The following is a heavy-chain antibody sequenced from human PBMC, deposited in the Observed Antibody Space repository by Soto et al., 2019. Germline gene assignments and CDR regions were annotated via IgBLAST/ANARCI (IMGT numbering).Heavy chain of an antibody. J-gene: IGHJ4*02. V-gene: IGHV4-30-2*01. Sequence: QLQLQESGSGLVKPSQTLSLTCAVSGGSISSGGYSCNWIRQRPGKGLEWIGYIYHSGSTYYNPSLKSRVXXXVXRSKNQFSLKLSSVTAADTAVYYCARGVTTVTTFDYWGQGTLVTVSS. CDR1: GGSISSGGYS. CDR3: ARGVTTVTTFDY. CDR2: IYHSGST. D-gene: IGHD4-17*01.